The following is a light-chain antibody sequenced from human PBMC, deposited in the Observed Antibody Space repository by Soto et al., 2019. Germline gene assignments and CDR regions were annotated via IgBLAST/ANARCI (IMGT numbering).Light chain of an antibody. J-gene: IGLJ3*02. Sequence: QSALTQPRSVSGSPGQSVTISCTGTSSDVGGYNYVSWYQQHPGKAPKLMIYDVSKRPSGVPDRFSGSKSGNTASLTISGLQAEDEADYYCMSYTITVAWVFGGGTKLTVL. CDR3: MSYTITVAWV. CDR1: SSDVGGYNY. CDR2: DVS. V-gene: IGLV2-11*01.